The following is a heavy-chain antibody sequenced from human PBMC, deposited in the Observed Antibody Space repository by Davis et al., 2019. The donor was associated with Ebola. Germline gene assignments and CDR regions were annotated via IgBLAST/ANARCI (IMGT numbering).Heavy chain of an antibody. CDR1: GFIFSSFG. J-gene: IGHJ4*02. D-gene: IGHD3-16*01. V-gene: IGHV3-30*03. CDR3: ATGATYYYDY. CDR2: LSYDGSHE. Sequence: GESLKISCAASGFIFSSFGMQWVRQAPGKGLEWVAALSYDGSHENHAQSVKGRFTISRDNSMRTVFLQMTNLRPEDTAVYYCATGATYYYDYWGQGTQVTVSS.